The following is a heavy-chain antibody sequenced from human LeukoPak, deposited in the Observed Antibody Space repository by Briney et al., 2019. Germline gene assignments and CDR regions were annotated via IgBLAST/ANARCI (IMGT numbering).Heavy chain of an antibody. J-gene: IGHJ4*02. D-gene: IGHD4-17*01. V-gene: IGHV3-23*01. CDR1: RFTFSSYS. CDR3: AKDHSKAVKYLRLRMTTGPYFDY. Sequence: HPGGSLTLSCAASRFTFSSYSMNWVRQAPGKGLEWVSAISGSGGSTYHADPVKGRFTISRDNSKNTLYLKRHSLSDEDAAVYYCAKDHSKAVKYLRLRMTTGPYFDYWGQGTLVTVSS. CDR2: ISGSGGST.